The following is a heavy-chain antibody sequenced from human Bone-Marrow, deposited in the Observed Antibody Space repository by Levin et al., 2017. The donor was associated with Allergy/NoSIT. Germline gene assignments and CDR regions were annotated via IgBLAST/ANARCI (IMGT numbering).Heavy chain of an antibody. J-gene: IGHJ6*02. CDR2: MNPNSGNT. CDR1: GYTFTSYD. V-gene: IGHV1-8*01. D-gene: IGHD5-18*01. Sequence: GESLKISCKASGYTFTSYDINWVRQATGQGLEWMGWMNPNSGNTGYAQKFQGRVTMTRNTSISTAYMELSSLRSEDTAVYYCARGRYVYVTAMVISFGSPALGMDVWGQGTTVTVSS. CDR3: ARGRYVYVTAMVISFGSPALGMDV.